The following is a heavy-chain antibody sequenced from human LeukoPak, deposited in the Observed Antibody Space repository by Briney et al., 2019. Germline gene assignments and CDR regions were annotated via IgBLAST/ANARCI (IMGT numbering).Heavy chain of an antibody. J-gene: IGHJ4*02. CDR1: GHTFTGYY. V-gene: IGHV1-18*04. Sequence: ASVKVSCKASGHTFTGYYMHWVRQAPGQGLEWMGWISAYNGNTNYAQKLQGRVTMTTDTSTSTAYMELRSLRSDDTAVYYCARDDKDWGQGTLVTVSS. CDR2: ISAYNGNT. D-gene: IGHD3-22*01. CDR3: ARDDKD.